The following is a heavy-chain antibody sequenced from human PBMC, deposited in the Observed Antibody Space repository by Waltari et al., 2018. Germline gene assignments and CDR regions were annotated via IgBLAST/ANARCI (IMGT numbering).Heavy chain of an antibody. J-gene: IGHJ4*02. Sequence: QVQLQESGPGLVRPSDTLSLTCTVYGGSVSSLYWGWFRQPPRKGLEWIGHIYDSGTTNPNPSLKNRVSISADTLKNQFSLTLYSVTAADTAVYYCAREGGNSVYADFRYFDYWGQGILVTASS. CDR1: GGSVSSLY. V-gene: IGHV4-59*02. CDR2: IYDSGTT. CDR3: AREGGNSVYADFRYFDY. D-gene: IGHD5-12*01.